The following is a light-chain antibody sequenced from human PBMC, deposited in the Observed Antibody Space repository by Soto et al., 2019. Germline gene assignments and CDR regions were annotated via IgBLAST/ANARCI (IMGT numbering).Light chain of an antibody. CDR1: QSISRY. CDR3: RPNYNIPPT. V-gene: IGKV1-39*01. CDR2: ASS. J-gene: IGKJ2*01. Sequence: DIQMTQSPSSLSGSVGDRVTITSRASQSISRYLNWSQQKPGKAPNLLIYASSTFQNWVPSRFSGSESGTDFTVTISSLQPEDFATYYCRPNYNIPPTFGQGTSVEIK.